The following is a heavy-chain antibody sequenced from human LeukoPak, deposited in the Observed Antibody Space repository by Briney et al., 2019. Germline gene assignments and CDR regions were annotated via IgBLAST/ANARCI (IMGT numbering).Heavy chain of an antibody. CDR3: ARGDHDILTGYYKIDY. J-gene: IGHJ4*02. D-gene: IGHD3-9*01. V-gene: IGHV4-34*01. Sequence: PSETLSLTCAVYGGSFSGYYWSWIRQPPGKGLEWIGEINHSGSTNYNPSLKSRVTISVDTSKNQFSLKLSSVTAADTAVYYCARGDHDILTGYYKIDYWGQGTLVTVSS. CDR2: INHSGST. CDR1: GGSFSGYY.